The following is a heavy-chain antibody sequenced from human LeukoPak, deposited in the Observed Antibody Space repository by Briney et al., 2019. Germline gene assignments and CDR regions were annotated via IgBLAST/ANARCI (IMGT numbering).Heavy chain of an antibody. CDR1: GYTFTSYD. J-gene: IGHJ6*03. V-gene: IGHV1-2*02. Sequence: ASVKVSCKASGYTFTSYDINWVRQAPGQGPEWMGWINPNSGGTNYAQKFQGRVTMTRDTSISTAYMELSRLRSDDTAVYYCARGKLWPHYYYYMDVWGKGTTVTVSS. CDR3: ARGKLWPHYYYYMDV. D-gene: IGHD5-18*01. CDR2: INPNSGGT.